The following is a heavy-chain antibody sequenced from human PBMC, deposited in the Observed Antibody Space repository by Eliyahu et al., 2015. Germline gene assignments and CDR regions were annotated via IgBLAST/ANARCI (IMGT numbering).Heavy chain of an antibody. CDR1: GFTFXHHG. J-gene: IGHJ4*02. V-gene: IGHV3-33*01. CDR3: ARDRMYLRIPYYFDY. D-gene: IGHD2-21*01. CDR2: IWYDGSNT. Sequence: QVQLVESGGGVVQPGGSLXLSCGASGFTFXHHGMHWVRQAPGKGLEWVAVIWYDGSNTYYADSVKGRFTISRDNSKNALYLQMNSLSAEDTAVYYCARDRMYLRIPYYFDYWGQGTLVSVSS.